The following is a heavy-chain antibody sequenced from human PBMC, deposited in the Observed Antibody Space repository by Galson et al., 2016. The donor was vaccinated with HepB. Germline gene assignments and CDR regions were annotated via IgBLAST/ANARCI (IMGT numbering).Heavy chain of an antibody. J-gene: IGHJ2*01. CDR3: ERDPSVRLLRHFDL. D-gene: IGHD6-25*01. CDR1: GYSFTTYT. Sequence: SVKVSCKASGYSFTTYTMNWVRQAPGQGLEWMGWINTNTGNPTYAQGFTGRFVFSLDTSVSTAYLQISSLKAEDTAVYYCERDPSVRLLRHFDLWGRGTLVTVSS. CDR2: INTNTGNP. V-gene: IGHV7-4-1*02.